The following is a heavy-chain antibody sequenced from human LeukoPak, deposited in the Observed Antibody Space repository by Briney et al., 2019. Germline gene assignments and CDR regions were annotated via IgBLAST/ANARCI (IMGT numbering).Heavy chain of an antibody. CDR3: TRHQGAGGSGVDY. Sequence: HTGGSLRLSCAASGFIFSGSAMHWVRQASGKGLEWVGRIRSKANSYATAYAASVKGRFTISRDDSKNTAYLQMNSLKTEDTAVYYCTRHQGAGGSGVDYWGQGTLVTVSS. J-gene: IGHJ4*02. CDR1: GFIFSGSA. CDR2: IRSKANSYAT. D-gene: IGHD2-15*01. V-gene: IGHV3-73*01.